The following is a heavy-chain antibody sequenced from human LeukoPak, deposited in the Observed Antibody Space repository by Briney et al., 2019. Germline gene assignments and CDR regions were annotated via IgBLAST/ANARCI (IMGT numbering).Heavy chain of an antibody. D-gene: IGHD3-22*01. CDR2: IYSNGAT. J-gene: IGHJ4*02. CDR3: ARENNYYDSSGSGY. Sequence: PGGSLRLSCAASGFTVSSNYMSWVRQAPGKGLEWVSVIYSNGATYYAESAKGRLTISRDNSKNTLYLQMNSLRAEDTAVYYCARENNYYDSSGSGYWGQGTLVTVSS. V-gene: IGHV3-53*01. CDR1: GFTVSSNY.